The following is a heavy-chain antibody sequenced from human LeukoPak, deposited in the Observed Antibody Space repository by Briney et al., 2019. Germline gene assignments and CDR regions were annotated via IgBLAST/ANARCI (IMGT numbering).Heavy chain of an antibody. J-gene: IGHJ4*02. Sequence: GGSLRLSCAASGFTFSSYGMHWVCQAPGKGLEWVAIISYDGSDKYYADSVKGRFTISRDNSKNTLYLQMNSLRGEDTAVYYCARVFSGSLGPRGALGYWGQGTLVTVSS. D-gene: IGHD1-26*01. CDR2: ISYDGSDK. V-gene: IGHV3-30*19. CDR1: GFTFSSYG. CDR3: ARVFSGSLGPRGALGY.